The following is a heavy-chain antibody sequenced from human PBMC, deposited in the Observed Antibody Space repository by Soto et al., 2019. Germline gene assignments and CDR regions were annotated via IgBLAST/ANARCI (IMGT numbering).Heavy chain of an antibody. D-gene: IGHD3-16*02. CDR1: GFTFSTYA. V-gene: IGHV3-23*01. CDR2: ISGAGGST. CDR3: AQEGRYRPPDS. Sequence: EVQLLESGGGLVQPGGSLRLSCAASGFTFSTYAMSWVRQAPGKGLEWVSAISGAGGSTHYADSVKGRFTISRDNSKNTVYLQVNSRTADDTAVYYCAQEGRYRPPDSWGQGTLVTVSS. J-gene: IGHJ4*02.